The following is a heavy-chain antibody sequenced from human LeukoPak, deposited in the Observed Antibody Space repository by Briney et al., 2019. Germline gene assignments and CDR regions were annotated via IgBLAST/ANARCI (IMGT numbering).Heavy chain of an antibody. CDR1: GGSISGYH. Sequence: SETLSLTCNVSGGSISGYHWSWIRQPPGKGLEWLGYIYYSGSSNYNPSLKSRVTISVDTSKNQFSLKLCSVTAADTAVYYCARVPRSYYYYYYMDVWGKGTTVTVSS. CDR2: IYYSGSS. J-gene: IGHJ6*03. V-gene: IGHV4-59*01. CDR3: ARVPRSYYYYYYMDV.